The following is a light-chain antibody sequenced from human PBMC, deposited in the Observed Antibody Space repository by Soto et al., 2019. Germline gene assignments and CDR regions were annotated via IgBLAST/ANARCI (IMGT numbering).Light chain of an antibody. J-gene: IGKJ3*01. CDR1: QSISSW. Sequence: DIQMTQSPSTLSASVGDRVTITCRASQSISSWLAWYQQKPGKAPKLLIYDASSLESGVPSRFSGSGSGPDFTLTISSLQPDDFATYYCQQYNSYAFSFGPGTKVDIK. V-gene: IGKV1-5*01. CDR2: DAS. CDR3: QQYNSYAFS.